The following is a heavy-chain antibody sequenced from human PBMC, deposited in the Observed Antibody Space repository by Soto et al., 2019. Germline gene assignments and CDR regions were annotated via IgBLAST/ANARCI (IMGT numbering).Heavy chain of an antibody. CDR2: IGESGTPT. D-gene: IGHD3-16*02. Sequence: GGSLRLSCAASGFTFSSYAMKWVRQAPGKGLEWVSLIGESGTPTYYADSVKGRFTISRDNSGNTLFLEMYSLRAEDTAVYYCASYIPGVSYYRLAFCGRGTTVTVSS. J-gene: IGHJ6*01. CDR3: ASYIPGVSYYRLAF. CDR1: GFTFSSYA. V-gene: IGHV3-23*01.